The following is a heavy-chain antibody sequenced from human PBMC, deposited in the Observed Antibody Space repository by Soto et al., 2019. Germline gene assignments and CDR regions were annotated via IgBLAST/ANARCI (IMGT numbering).Heavy chain of an antibody. CDR1: GFTFSSYG. D-gene: IGHD6-19*01. J-gene: IGHJ4*02. Sequence: GGSLRLSCAASGFTFSSYGMHWVRQAPGKGLEWVAVISYDGSNKYYADSVKGRFTISRDNSKNTLYLQMNSLRAEDTAVYYCAKDGAPEQWLWYFDYWGQGTLVTVSS. V-gene: IGHV3-30*18. CDR2: ISYDGSNK. CDR3: AKDGAPEQWLWYFDY.